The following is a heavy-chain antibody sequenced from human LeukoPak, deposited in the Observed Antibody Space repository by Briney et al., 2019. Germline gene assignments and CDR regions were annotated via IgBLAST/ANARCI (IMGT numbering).Heavy chain of an antibody. CDR3: ANPTATLDAFDI. V-gene: IGHV6-1*01. CDR2: TYYRSRWYY. D-gene: IGHD5-18*01. J-gene: IGHJ3*02. Sequence: SQTLSLTCAIAGDSVSSNGAAWNWVRQTPSGGLEWLGRTYYRSRWYYDYAVSHQGRITVSPDTSKNQFSLRLSSVTAADTAVYYCANPTATLDAFDIWGQGTMVTVSS. CDR1: GDSVSSNGAA.